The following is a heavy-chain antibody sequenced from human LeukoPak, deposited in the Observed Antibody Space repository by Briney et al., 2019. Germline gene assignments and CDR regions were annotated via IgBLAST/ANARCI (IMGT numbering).Heavy chain of an antibody. CDR3: AKGVRRLLSDAAPDC. CDR1: GYTFTSYG. D-gene: IGHD3-3*01. J-gene: IGHJ4*02. V-gene: IGHV1-18*04. CDR2: ISPYNGNT. Sequence: GASVKVSCKASGYTFTSYGLSWVRQAPGQGLDWMGWISPYNGNTKYAQHLQGRVTMTTDTSTSTAYMELRSLRSDDTAVYYCAKGVRRLLSDAAPDCWGQGTLVTVSS.